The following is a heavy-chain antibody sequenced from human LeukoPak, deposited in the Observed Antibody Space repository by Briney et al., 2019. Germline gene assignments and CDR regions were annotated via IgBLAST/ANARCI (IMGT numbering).Heavy chain of an antibody. CDR1: SGSISSTSYY. D-gene: IGHD6-13*01. CDR2: IIYSGNT. Sequence: PSETLSLTCTASSGSISSTSYYWGWIRQPPGRGLEWIGGIIYSGNTYYNPSLKSRVTISVDTTKNQFSLKLTSVTAADTAVYFCVRHFHGSGYVVDLWGTGKPGTVSS. CDR3: VRHFHGSGYVVDL. J-gene: IGHJ6*04. V-gene: IGHV4-39*01.